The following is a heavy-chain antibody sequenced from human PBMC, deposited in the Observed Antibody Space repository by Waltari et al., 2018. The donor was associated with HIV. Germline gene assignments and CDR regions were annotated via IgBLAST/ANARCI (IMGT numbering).Heavy chain of an antibody. Sequence: QVQLVQSGAEVKKPGASVKVSCTASRFTFTAYYVHWVRQAPGQGLEWMSWINPKSGVTHFAQNFQGRINMTRDTSIKTAYLELSRLQSDDTAVYYCARDWWQLPSGGYFFDYWGQGTLVTVSS. V-gene: IGHV1-2*02. CDR1: RFTFTAYY. D-gene: IGHD2-15*01. CDR3: ARDWWQLPSGGYFFDY. J-gene: IGHJ4*02. CDR2: INPKSGVT.